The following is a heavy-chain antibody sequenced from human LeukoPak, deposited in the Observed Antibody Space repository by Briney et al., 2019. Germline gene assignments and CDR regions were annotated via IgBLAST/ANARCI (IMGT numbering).Heavy chain of an antibody. CDR2: VNHSGGT. V-gene: IGHV4-34*01. CDR1: GGPFRAFY. CDR3: ARLKHYYDSSGPAYYFDY. D-gene: IGHD3-22*01. Sequence: SETLSLTCDVSGGPFRAFYWSWIRQPPGKGLEWIGEVNHSGGTNYSPSLKSRVTISLDTSKNQFSLKLSSVTAADTAVYYCARLKHYYDSSGPAYYFDYWGQGTLVTVSS. J-gene: IGHJ4*02.